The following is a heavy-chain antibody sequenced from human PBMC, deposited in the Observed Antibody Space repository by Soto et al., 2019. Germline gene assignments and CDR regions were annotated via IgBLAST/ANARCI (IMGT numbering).Heavy chain of an antibody. J-gene: IGHJ5*02. CDR2: IYYSGST. V-gene: IGHV4-59*01. CDR3: ARAFPDNDIWTGYYNLGSCFDP. CDR1: GGSISSYY. Sequence: SETLSLTCTVSGGSISSYYWSWIRQPPGKGLEWIGYIYYSGSTNYNPSLKSRVTISVDTSKNQFSLKLSSVTAADTDVYYCARAFPDNDIWTGYYNLGSCFDPWGQETRVTV. D-gene: IGHD3-9*01.